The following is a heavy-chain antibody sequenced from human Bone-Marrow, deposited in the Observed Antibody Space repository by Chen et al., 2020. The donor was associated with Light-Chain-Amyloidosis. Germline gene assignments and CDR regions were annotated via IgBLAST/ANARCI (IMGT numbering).Heavy chain of an antibody. CDR1: GFTFSSYR. D-gene: IGHD3-22*01. Sequence: EVQLVESGGGLVQPGGSLRLSCAASGFTFSSYRMSWVRQAPGKGLEWVANIKQDGSEKYYVVSVKGRFTISRDNAKNSLYLQMNSLRAEDTAVYYCARVQYYYDSSGYYGSYYYYYGMDVWGQGTTVTVSS. J-gene: IGHJ6*02. CDR3: ARVQYYYDSSGYYGSYYYYYGMDV. CDR2: IKQDGSEK. V-gene: IGHV3-7*04.